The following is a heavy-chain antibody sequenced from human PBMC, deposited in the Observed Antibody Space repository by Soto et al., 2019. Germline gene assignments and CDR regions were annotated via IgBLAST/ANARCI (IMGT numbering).Heavy chain of an antibody. J-gene: IGHJ6*02. Sequence: EVQLVESGGGLVKPGGSLRLSCAASGFTFSSYSMNWVRQAPGKALEWVSSISSSSSYIYYADSVKGRFTISRDNAMNSLDLQLNSLRAVDTAVCCCASEGTTDYYGMDVWGQGTPVTVSS. CDR3: ASEGTTDYYGMDV. D-gene: IGHD1-7*01. CDR1: GFTFSSYS. V-gene: IGHV3-21*01. CDR2: ISSSSSYI.